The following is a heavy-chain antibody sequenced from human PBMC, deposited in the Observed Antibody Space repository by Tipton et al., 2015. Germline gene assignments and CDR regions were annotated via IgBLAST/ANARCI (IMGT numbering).Heavy chain of an antibody. D-gene: IGHD3-9*01. CDR3: ACQDYDSLTRDYQTVDY. CDR1: SDSISKYY. CDR2: IQYSGST. J-gene: IGHJ4*02. V-gene: IGHV4-59*08. Sequence: TLSLTCSVSSDSISKYYWSWIRQPPGKELEWIGYIQYSGSTNYNPSLKSRVTISVDTSKTRFSLKMSSVTASDTAVYYCACQDYDSLTRDYQTVDYWGQGTLVTVSS.